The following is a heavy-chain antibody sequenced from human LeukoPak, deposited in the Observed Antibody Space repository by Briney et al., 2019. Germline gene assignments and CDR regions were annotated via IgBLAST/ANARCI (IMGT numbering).Heavy chain of an antibody. CDR3: AKDTGATAWGYYMDV. J-gene: IGHJ6*03. Sequence: GGSLRLSCAASGFIFRDCGMHWVRQAPGKGLEWVSFIWSSGRSEHYADSVQGRFTFSRDNSDNTLYLHMTHLRPDDRAVYYCAKDTGATAWGYYMDVWGQGTTVTVSS. CDR2: IWSSGRSE. CDR1: GFIFRDCG. V-gene: IGHV3-30*02. D-gene: IGHD7-27*01.